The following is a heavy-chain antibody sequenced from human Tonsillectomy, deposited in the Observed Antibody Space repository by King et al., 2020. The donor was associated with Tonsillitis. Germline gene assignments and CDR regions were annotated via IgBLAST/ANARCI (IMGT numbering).Heavy chain of an antibody. V-gene: IGHV3-11*05. D-gene: IGHD1-26*01. CDR2: ISSSSSYT. CDR1: GFTFSDHY. J-gene: IGHJ3*02. Sequence: VQLVESGGGLVKPGGSLRLSCAASGFTFSDHYLSWIRQAPGKGLEWVSYISSSSSYTSYADSVKGRFTISRDNAKNSLYLQMNSLRAEDTGVYYCAGEKTLVGATDRPAFDIGGKGKMAPVS. CDR3: AGEKTLVGATDRPAFDI.